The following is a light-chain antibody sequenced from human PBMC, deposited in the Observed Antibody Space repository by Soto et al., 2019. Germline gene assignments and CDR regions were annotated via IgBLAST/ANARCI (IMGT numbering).Light chain of an antibody. CDR2: EVT. J-gene: IGLJ3*02. CDR3: TLYVGNDTWV. CDR1: SSDVGAYKY. Sequence: QSVLTQPPSASGSPGQSVTISCTGTSSDVGAYKYVSWYQQYPGKAPKLMIYEVTKRPSGVPDRFSGSKSGNTASLTVSGLQAADEADYYGTLYVGNDTWVFGGGTKLTGL. V-gene: IGLV2-8*01.